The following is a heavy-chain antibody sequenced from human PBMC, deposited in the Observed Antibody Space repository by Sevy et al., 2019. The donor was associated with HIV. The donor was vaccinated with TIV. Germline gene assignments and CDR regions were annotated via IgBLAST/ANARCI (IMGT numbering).Heavy chain of an antibody. D-gene: IGHD5-12*01. CDR1: GFTFSSYW. Sequence: GGSLRLSCAASGFTFSSYWMHWVRQAPGKGLVWVSRINSDGSSTSYADSVKGRFTIPRDNAKNPLYLQMNSLRAEDTAVYYCARQLRWLQFDYYGMDVWGQGTTVTVSS. CDR2: INSDGSST. J-gene: IGHJ6*02. V-gene: IGHV3-74*01. CDR3: ARQLRWLQFDYYGMDV.